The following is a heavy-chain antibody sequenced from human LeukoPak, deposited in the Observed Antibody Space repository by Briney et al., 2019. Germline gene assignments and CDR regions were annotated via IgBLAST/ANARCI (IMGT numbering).Heavy chain of an antibody. CDR2: MNPNSGNT. CDR3: ARGRWAVAGKGNYYYYYMDV. Sequence: ASVKVSCKASGYTFTSYDINWVRQATGQGLEWMGWMNPNSGNTGYAQKFQGRVTMTRNTSISTAYMELSSLRSGDTAVYYCARGRWAVAGKGNYYYYYMDVWGKGTTVTVSS. CDR1: GYTFTSYD. D-gene: IGHD6-19*01. V-gene: IGHV1-8*01. J-gene: IGHJ6*03.